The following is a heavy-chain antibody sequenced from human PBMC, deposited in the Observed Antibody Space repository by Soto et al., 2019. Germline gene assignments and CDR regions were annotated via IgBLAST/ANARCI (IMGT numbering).Heavy chain of an antibody. CDR1: GGSFSGYY. CDR2: INHSGSP. CDR3: ARGRREPLYFYDSSGYYYVQLDY. Sequence: SETLSLTCAVYGGSFSGYYWSWIRQPPGKGLEWIGEINHSGSPNYNPSLKSRVTISVDTSKNQFSLKLSSVTAADTAVYYCARGRREPLYFYDSSGYYYVQLDYWGQGTLVTVSS. V-gene: IGHV4-34*01. J-gene: IGHJ4*02. D-gene: IGHD3-22*01.